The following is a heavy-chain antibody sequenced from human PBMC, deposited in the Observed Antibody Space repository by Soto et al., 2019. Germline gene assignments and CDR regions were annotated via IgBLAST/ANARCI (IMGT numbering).Heavy chain of an antibody. Sequence: QVQLVQSGAEVKKPGSSVKVSCKASGVTFGSYAFSWVRQAPGQGLEWMGGIIPVSGAAHYAQKFQGRVRITADESTSTAYMELSSLSSQDTAVYYCATALGCRSTACTLDYWGQGTRVIVSS. J-gene: IGHJ4*02. CDR3: ATALGCRSTACTLDY. V-gene: IGHV1-69*01. D-gene: IGHD2-2*01. CDR1: GVTFGSYA. CDR2: IIPVSGAA.